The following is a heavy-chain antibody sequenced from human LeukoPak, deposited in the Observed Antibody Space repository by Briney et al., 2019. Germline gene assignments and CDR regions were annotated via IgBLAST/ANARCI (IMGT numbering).Heavy chain of an antibody. J-gene: IGHJ4*02. Sequence: GESLKISCKGSGYTFTSHWIGWVRQMPGKGLEWMGILYPGDSETRYSPSFQGQVTISADKSISTAYLQWGSLKASDTAIYYCARKSIIGAGENFDYWGQGTLATVSS. V-gene: IGHV5-51*01. CDR3: ARKSIIGAGENFDY. CDR2: LYPGDSET. CDR1: GYTFTSHW. D-gene: IGHD6-13*01.